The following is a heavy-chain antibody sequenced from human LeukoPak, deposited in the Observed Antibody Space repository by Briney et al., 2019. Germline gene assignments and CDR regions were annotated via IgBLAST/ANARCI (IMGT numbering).Heavy chain of an antibody. CDR1: GFTFSSYA. V-gene: IGHV3-23*01. D-gene: IGHD5-18*01. J-gene: IGHJ4*02. CDR2: ISGSGGST. CDR3: AKGFRIQLWPTLKIFDY. Sequence: GGSLRLSCAASGFTFSSYAMSWVRQAPGKGREWVSAISGSGGSTYYADSVKGRFTISRDNSKNTLYLQMNSLRAEDTAVYYCAKGFRIQLWPTLKIFDYWGQGTLVTVSS.